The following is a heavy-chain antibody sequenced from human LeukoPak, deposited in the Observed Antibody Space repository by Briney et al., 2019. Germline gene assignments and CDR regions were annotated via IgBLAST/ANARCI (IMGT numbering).Heavy chain of an antibody. CDR3: ARALDNWFDP. Sequence: KSSETLSLTCTVSGGSVSSGSYYWSWIRQPPGKGLEWIGYIYYSGSTNENPSLKSRVTISVDTSKNQFSLKLSSVTAADTAVYYCARALDNWFDPWGQGTLVTVSS. J-gene: IGHJ5*02. CDR2: IYYSGST. CDR1: GGSVSSGSYY. V-gene: IGHV4-61*01. D-gene: IGHD3-16*02.